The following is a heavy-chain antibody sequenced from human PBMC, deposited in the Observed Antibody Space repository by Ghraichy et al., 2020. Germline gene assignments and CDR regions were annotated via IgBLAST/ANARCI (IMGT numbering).Heavy chain of an antibody. J-gene: IGHJ4*02. V-gene: IGHV4-39*01. CDR3: AKNDGIAAPYV. Sequence: SETLSLTCTVSGSSISGDDLYWGWVRQPPGKGLEWIGSIYYSEGTYYNPSLQSRVTISADTSKNQFSLKVRSVTAVDTAVYYCAKNDGIAAPYVWGQGILVTVSS. D-gene: IGHD6-25*01. CDR1: GSSISGDDLY. CDR2: IYYSEGT.